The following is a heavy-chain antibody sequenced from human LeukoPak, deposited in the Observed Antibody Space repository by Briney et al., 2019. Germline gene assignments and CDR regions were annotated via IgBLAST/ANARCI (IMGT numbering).Heavy chain of an antibody. J-gene: IGHJ4*02. CDR3: ARATFYGYCSGGSCYSGALDY. V-gene: IGHV3-11*01. CDR2: ISSSGTTI. CDR1: GGSISSYY. D-gene: IGHD2-15*01. Sequence: LSLTCTVSGGSISSYYWSWIRQAPGKGLEWVSYISSSGTTIYYADSVKGRFTISRDNAKNSLYLQMNSLRAEDTAVYYCARATFYGYCSGGSCYSGALDYWGQGSLVTVSS.